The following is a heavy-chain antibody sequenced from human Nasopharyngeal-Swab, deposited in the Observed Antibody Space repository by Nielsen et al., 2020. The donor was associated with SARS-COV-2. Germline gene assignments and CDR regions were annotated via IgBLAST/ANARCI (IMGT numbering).Heavy chain of an antibody. CDR1: GFTLSSFW. D-gene: IGHD6-13*01. J-gene: IGHJ2*01. CDR3: ARLSGSSWDFDL. Sequence: GESLKISCAASGFTLSSFWMTWVRQAPGKGLEWVATIKQDGSETYYVDSVKGRFTISRDNAKNSLYLQMNSLRADDTAVYYCARLSGSSWDFDLWGRGTLVTVSS. CDR2: IKQDGSET. V-gene: IGHV3-7*01.